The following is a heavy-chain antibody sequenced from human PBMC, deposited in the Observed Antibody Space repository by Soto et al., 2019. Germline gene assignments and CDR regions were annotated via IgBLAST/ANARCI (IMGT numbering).Heavy chain of an antibody. J-gene: IGHJ5*02. CDR2: VYYTGST. D-gene: IGHD1-26*01. V-gene: IGHV4-59*01. Sequence: SETLSLTCTVSGGSISADYWNWIRQPPGKGLELIGYVYYTGSTNYNPSLKSRVSLSLDSSKNQFSLNLSSVTAADTAVYFCASGRWFDPWGQGTLVTVSS. CDR1: GGSISADY. CDR3: ASGRWFDP.